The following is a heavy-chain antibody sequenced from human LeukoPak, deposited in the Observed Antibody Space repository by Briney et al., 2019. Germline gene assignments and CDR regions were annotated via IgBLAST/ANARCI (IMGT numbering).Heavy chain of an antibody. CDR2: IKGEGIST. V-gene: IGHV3-74*01. D-gene: IGHD3-3*01. J-gene: IGHJ4*02. CDR3: AKDHYWSIDY. CDR1: GFDFSSNW. Sequence: GGSLRLSCAASGFDFSSNWMHWVRHAPGQGLVWVSRIKGEGISTNYADSVKGRFTISRDIAKNTLYLQMNSLRAEDTGVYYCAKDHYWSIDYWGRGTLVTVSS.